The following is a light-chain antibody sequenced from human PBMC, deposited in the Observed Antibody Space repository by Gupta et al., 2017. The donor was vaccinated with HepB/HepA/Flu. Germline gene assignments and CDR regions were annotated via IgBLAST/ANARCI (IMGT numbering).Light chain of an antibody. Sequence: QSALTQPASVSGSPGPSITISCTGTNSDVGAYNSVSWYQQHPGKVPKLMIYDVTYRPSGVSSRFSGSKSGNTASLTISGLQAEDEGDYFCKSYAGSNIWVFGGGTKLTVL. J-gene: IGLJ3*02. V-gene: IGLV2-14*01. CDR1: NSDVGAYNS. CDR3: KSYAGSNIWV. CDR2: DVT.